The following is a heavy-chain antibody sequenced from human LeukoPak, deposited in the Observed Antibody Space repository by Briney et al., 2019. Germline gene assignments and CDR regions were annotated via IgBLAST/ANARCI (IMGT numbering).Heavy chain of an antibody. Sequence: GGSLRLSCAASGFTFSSYAMSWVRQAPGKGLEWVSAISGSGVSTYYADSVKGRFTISRDKSKNTLYLQMNSLRAEDTAVYYCAGYNCSSTTCYTGGFDYWGQGTLVTVSS. CDR2: ISGSGVST. D-gene: IGHD2-2*02. CDR3: AGYNCSSTTCYTGGFDY. CDR1: GFTFSSYA. V-gene: IGHV3-23*01. J-gene: IGHJ4*02.